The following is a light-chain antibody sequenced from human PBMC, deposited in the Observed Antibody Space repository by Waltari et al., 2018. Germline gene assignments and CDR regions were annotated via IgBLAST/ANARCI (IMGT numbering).Light chain of an antibody. CDR2: GAS. V-gene: IGKV3-20*01. CDR3: QQYGGSPYT. J-gene: IGKJ2*01. CDR1: QSVSSSY. Sequence: IVLTQSPGTLSLSPGERATLSCRASQSVSSSYLAWYQQKPGQAPRLLIYGASIRATSIPDRFSGSGSGTGFTLTISRLEPEDFAVYYCQQYGGSPYTFGQGTKLEIK.